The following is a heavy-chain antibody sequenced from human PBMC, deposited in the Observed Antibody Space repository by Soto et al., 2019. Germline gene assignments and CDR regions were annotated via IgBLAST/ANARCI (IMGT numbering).Heavy chain of an antibody. CDR1: GYSFTSYW. V-gene: IGHV5-10-1*01. D-gene: IGHD6-19*01. Sequence: GESLKISCKGSGYSFTSYWISWVRQMPGKGLEWMGRIDPSDSYTNYSPSFQGHVTISADKSISTAYLQWSSLKASDTAMYYCAGRLSSSGWYVGYWGQGTLVTVSS. CDR2: IDPSDSYT. J-gene: IGHJ4*02. CDR3: AGRLSSSGWYVGY.